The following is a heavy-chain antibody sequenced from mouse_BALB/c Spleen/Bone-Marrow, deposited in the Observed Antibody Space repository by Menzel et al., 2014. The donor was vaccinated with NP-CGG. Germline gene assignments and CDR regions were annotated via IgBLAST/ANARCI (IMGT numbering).Heavy chain of an antibody. CDR3: ARSGSSGYHYYAMDY. Sequence: EVQLVESGPSLVHPSQTLSLTCSVTGDSITSGYWNWIRKFPGNKLEYMGYISYSGSTYYNPSLKSRISITRDTSKNLYYLQLNSVTTKDTATYYCARSGSSGYHYYAMDYWGQRTSVTVSS. CDR2: ISYSGST. J-gene: IGHJ4*01. D-gene: IGHD3-1*01. CDR1: GDSITSGY. V-gene: IGHV3-8*02.